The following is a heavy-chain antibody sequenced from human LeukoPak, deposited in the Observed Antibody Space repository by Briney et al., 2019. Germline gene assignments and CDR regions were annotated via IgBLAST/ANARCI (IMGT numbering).Heavy chain of an antibody. J-gene: IGHJ4*02. CDR3: ASGRETSMAQGY. CDR2: IYSGGSI. D-gene: IGHD5-18*01. V-gene: IGHV3-53*01. CDR1: CFTVSSKY. Sequence: GGCLRLSCAVSCFTVSSKYMVWVRQAPGKGLELVSVIYSGGSIYYADSVKGRFTISRDISKNTVDLQLNSLRAEDTAVYYCASGRETSMAQGYWGQGTLVTVSS.